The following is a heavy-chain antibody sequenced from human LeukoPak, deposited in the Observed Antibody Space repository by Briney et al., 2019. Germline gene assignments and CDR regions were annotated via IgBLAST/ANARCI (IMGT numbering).Heavy chain of an antibody. J-gene: IGHJ4*02. V-gene: IGHV3-15*01. CDR2: IKSKADGGTT. CDR1: EFTFSNAW. CDR3: TSQYFDY. Sequence: GGSLRLSCAASEFTFSNAWMNWVRQGPGKGLEWVGRIKSKADGGTTDYAAPVEGRFTISRDDSKNTVYLQMNSLKTDDTAMYYCTSQYFDYWGQGTLVAVSS.